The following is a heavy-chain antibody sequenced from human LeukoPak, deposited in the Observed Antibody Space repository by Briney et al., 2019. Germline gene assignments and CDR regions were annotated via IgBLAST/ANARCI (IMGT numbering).Heavy chain of an antibody. CDR1: GFTFDDYA. Sequence: GRSLRLSCAASGFTFDDYAMHWVRQAPGKGLEWVSGISWNSGSIGYADSVKGRFTISRDNAKNSLYLQMNSLRAEDTALYYCGKDMDSSGWLSYFDYWGQGTLVTVSS. V-gene: IGHV3-9*01. J-gene: IGHJ4*02. D-gene: IGHD6-19*01. CDR3: GKDMDSSGWLSYFDY. CDR2: ISWNSGSI.